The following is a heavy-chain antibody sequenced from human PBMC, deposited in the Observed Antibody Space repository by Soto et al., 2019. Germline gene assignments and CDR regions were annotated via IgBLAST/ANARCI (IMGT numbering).Heavy chain of an antibody. CDR2: MYYNGNI. D-gene: IGHD3-16*01. V-gene: IGHV4-59*01. Sequence: SETLSLTCSVSGGSISNYYWTWVRQSPEKGLEWIGYMYYNGNINYNPSLKSRVTISIDTSKNQFSLTLKSVTAADTAVYYCASGGNWFDPWGQGVLVTVSS. CDR3: ASGGNWFDP. CDR1: GGSISNYY. J-gene: IGHJ5*02.